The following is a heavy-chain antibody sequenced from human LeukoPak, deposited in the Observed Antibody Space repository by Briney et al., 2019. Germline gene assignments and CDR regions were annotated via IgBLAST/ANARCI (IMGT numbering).Heavy chain of an antibody. Sequence: ASVKVSCKASGYTFTSYDINWVRQATGQGLEWMGWMNPNSGNTGYAQKFQGRVTMTRNTSISTAYVELSSLRSEDTAVYYCARGPVRMGYCSGGSCYFSTYWGQGTLVTVSS. V-gene: IGHV1-8*01. D-gene: IGHD2-15*01. CDR2: MNPNSGNT. CDR3: ARGPVRMGYCSGGSCYFSTY. J-gene: IGHJ4*02. CDR1: GYTFTSYD.